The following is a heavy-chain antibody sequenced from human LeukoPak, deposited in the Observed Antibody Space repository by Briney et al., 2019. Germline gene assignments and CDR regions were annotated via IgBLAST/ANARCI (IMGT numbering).Heavy chain of an antibody. Sequence: ASVKVSCKASGGTFSSYAISWVRQAPGQGLEWMGRIIPIFGTANYARKFQGRVTITTDESTSTAYMELSSLRSEDTAVYYCARDLTGEAFDIWGQGTMVTVSS. D-gene: IGHD3-9*01. CDR3: ARDLTGEAFDI. J-gene: IGHJ3*02. CDR2: IIPIFGTA. V-gene: IGHV1-69*05. CDR1: GGTFSSYA.